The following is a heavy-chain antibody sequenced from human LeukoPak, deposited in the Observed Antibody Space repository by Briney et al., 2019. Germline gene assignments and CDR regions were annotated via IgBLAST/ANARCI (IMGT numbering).Heavy chain of an antibody. J-gene: IGHJ6*02. CDR1: GFTFSSYA. V-gene: IGHV3-7*01. CDR3: ARDKTAAGFFLYHYGMDA. Sequence: GDSLRLSCAASGFTFSSYAMSWVRQAPGKGLEWVASIKEDGSEIHYLDSVRCRFTISRDNAKNSLYLEGNSLRGDDTAVYFCARDKTAAGFFLYHYGMDAWGQGTTVSVSS. D-gene: IGHD2-21*02. CDR2: IKEDGSEI.